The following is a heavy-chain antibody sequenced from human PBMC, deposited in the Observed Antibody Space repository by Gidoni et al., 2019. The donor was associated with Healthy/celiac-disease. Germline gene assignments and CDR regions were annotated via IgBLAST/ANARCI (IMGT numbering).Heavy chain of an antibody. CDR1: GYTFTGYY. CDR3: ARDMTPARVDP. V-gene: IGHV1-2*07. Sequence: VQLVQSGAEVKKPGASLKVSCKASGYTFTGYYMHLVRQAPGQGLEWMGWINPHSVGTTYAHKFQGRVTMTRDKSISTSYMELSRLRSDDTAVYYYARDMTPARVDPWGQGTLVTVSS. J-gene: IGHJ5*02. CDR2: INPHSVGT. D-gene: IGHD3-16*01.